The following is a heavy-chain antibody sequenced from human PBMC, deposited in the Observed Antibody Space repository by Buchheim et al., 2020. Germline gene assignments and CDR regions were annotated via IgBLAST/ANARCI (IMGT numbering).Heavy chain of an antibody. CDR3: AKDRSSGWYVRPYYYYYGMDV. CDR1: GFTFSSYG. V-gene: IGHV3-30*18. Sequence: QVQLVESGGGVVQPGRSLRLSCAASGFTFSSYGMHWVRQAPGKGLEWVAVISYDGSNEYYADSVKGRFTISRDNSKNTLYLQMNSLRAEDTAVYYCAKDRSSGWYVRPYYYYYGMDVWGQGTT. J-gene: IGHJ6*02. D-gene: IGHD6-19*01. CDR2: ISYDGSNE.